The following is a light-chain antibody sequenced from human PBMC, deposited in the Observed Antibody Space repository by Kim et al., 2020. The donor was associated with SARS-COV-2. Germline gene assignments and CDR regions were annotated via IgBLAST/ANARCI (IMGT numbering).Light chain of an antibody. V-gene: IGKV3-11*01. CDR2: DAS. J-gene: IGKJ5*01. CDR1: QRVSSY. CDR3: QQRSNWIT. Sequence: SLSPGERATRSCRASQRVSSYLAWYQQKPGQAPRLLIYDASNRATGIPARFSGSGSGTDFTLTISSLEPEDFAVYYCQQRSNWITFGQGTRLEIK.